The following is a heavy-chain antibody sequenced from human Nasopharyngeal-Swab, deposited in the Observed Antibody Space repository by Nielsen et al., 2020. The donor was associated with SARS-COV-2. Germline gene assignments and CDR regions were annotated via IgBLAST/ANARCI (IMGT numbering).Heavy chain of an antibody. J-gene: IGHJ4*02. Sequence: GESLKISCTASGFTFGDYAMSWVRQAPGKGLEWVSNIKQDGSEKYYVDSVKGRFTISRDNAKNSLYLQMNSLRAEDTAVYYCARGGIAVAGDKRLTGAHTTSPFDYWGQGTLVTVSS. V-gene: IGHV3-7*01. CDR2: IKQDGSEK. D-gene: IGHD6-19*01. CDR1: GFTFGDYA. CDR3: ARGGIAVAGDKRLTGAHTTSPFDY.